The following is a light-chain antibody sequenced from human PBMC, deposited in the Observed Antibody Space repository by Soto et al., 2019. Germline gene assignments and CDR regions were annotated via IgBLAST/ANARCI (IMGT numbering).Light chain of an antibody. CDR2: EVS. J-gene: IGLJ2*01. CDR1: SSDVGGYNY. CDR3: SSYTSSSTKVV. Sequence: QSALTQPASVSGSPGQSITISCTGTSSDVGGYNYVSWYQQHPGKAPKLMIYEVSNRPSGVFNRFSGSKSGNTASLTISGLQAEDEAVYYCSSYTSSSTKVVFGGGTKLTVL. V-gene: IGLV2-14*01.